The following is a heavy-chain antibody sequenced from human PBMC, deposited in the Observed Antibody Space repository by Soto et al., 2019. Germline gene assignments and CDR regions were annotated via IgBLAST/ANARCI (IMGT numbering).Heavy chain of an antibody. CDR3: ARGPGVGRIDY. V-gene: IGHV1-69*01. Sequence: QVQLVQSGAEVRKPGSSVKVSCKASGGTFSNSAFSWVRQAPGLGLEYMGHIIPVFGPATYPQNFQGRVTITADESTSTAYMELSNLISEDTAVYYCARGPGVGRIDYWGQGTLVTVSS. J-gene: IGHJ4*02. CDR1: GGTFSNSA. CDR2: IIPVFGPA. D-gene: IGHD3-10*01.